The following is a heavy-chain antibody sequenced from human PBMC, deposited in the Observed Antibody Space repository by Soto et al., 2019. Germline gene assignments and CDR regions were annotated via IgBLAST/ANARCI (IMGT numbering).Heavy chain of an antibody. CDR1: GFTFGSYS. CDR3: ATCIQVNWNYDDFHV. D-gene: IGHD1-7*01. V-gene: IGHV3-23*01. J-gene: IGHJ3*01. Sequence: GVSLRLSCSASGFTFGSYSMSWVRQAPGKGLEWVSHITASRGTTYYADSVKGRFTISRDSSRNTLYLQMNSLRAEDTALYYCATCIQVNWNYDDFHVWGPGTMVTVSS. CDR2: ITASRGTT.